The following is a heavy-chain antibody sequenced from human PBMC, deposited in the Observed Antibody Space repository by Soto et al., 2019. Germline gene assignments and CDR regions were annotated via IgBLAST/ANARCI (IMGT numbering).Heavy chain of an antibody. CDR3: AREGSADYGSYGMDV. J-gene: IGHJ6*02. D-gene: IGHD4-17*01. CDR2: VNPSSGGP. Sequence: QVQLVQSGTEVRKPGASVKVSCKASGFTDYYIHWVRQAPGQGLEWMGWVNPSSGGPNYAQKFQGRVAMTRDTFISTAYMELSSLQSDDTAVYYCAREGSADYGSYGMDVWGQGTTVTVSS. V-gene: IGHV1-2*02. CDR1: GFTDYY.